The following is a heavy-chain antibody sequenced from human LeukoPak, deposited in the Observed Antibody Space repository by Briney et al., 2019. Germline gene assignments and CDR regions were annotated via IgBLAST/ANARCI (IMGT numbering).Heavy chain of an antibody. J-gene: IGHJ5*02. CDR3: ARDSAPGVGAGA. CDR2: IYHSGPT. Sequence: PSETLSLTCTVSDFSISSDYYWAWIRQPPGKGLEWIGSIYHSGPTYYNPSLKGRVTISLETSKNQFSLKVTSVTAADTAVYYCARDSAPGVGAGAWGQGTLVTVSS. V-gene: IGHV4-38-2*02. D-gene: IGHD1-26*01. CDR1: DFSISSDYY.